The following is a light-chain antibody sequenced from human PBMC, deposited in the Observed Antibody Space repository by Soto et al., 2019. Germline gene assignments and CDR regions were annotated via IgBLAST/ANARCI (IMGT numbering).Light chain of an antibody. CDR1: QSLSTNY. CDR2: RAS. J-gene: IGKJ2*02. CDR3: QQYDESPCT. V-gene: IGKV3-20*01. Sequence: EIVLTQSPGTVSLSPGERATLSCRASQSLSTNYLAWYQQRPGQAHSLLIFRASSRATGVSDRFSGSGSGTEFTLTISRLEPEDFGAVYLCQQYDESPCTFGQGPRLEIK.